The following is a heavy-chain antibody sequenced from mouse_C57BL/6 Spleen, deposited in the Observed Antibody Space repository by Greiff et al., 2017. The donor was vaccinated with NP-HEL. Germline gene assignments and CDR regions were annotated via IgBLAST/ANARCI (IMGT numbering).Heavy chain of an antibody. CDR3: ARPQYYYGSSYDWYFDV. J-gene: IGHJ1*03. V-gene: IGHV1-64*01. D-gene: IGHD1-1*01. CDR1: GYTFTSYW. Sequence: QGQRQKAGAELVKPGASVKLSCKASGYTFTSYWMHWVKQRPGQGLEWIGMIHPNSGSTNYNEKFKSKATLTVDKSSSTAYMQLSSLTSEDSAVYYCARPQYYYGSSYDWYFDVWGTGTTVTVSS. CDR2: IHPNSGST.